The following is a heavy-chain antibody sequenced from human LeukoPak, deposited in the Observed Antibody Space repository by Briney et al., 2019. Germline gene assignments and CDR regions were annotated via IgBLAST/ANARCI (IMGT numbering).Heavy chain of an antibody. CDR1: GYTSIAYY. CDR2: INPSTGGT. D-gene: IGHD4-17*01. CDR3: ARGQPYGDYNYFDP. V-gene: IGHV1-2*06. Sequence: ASVTPSRKAAGYTSIAYYIRWVRQAPGHWLGWIGRINPSTGGTNSAQKFQGRGTMTRDTSISTAYMELSRLTSDDTAIYYCARGQPYGDYNYFDPWGQGTLVIVSS. J-gene: IGHJ5*02.